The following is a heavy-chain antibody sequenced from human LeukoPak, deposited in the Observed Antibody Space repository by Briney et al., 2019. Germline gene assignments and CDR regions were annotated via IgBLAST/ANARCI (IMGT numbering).Heavy chain of an antibody. J-gene: IGHJ4*02. Sequence: SETLSLTCTVSGGSISSRSYYWGWLRHPPGKGLEWMGTIYYSRSTYNSPSLKSRVTISLDTSKNQFSLKLNSVTAADTAVYYCARSSSGWHYYFDYWGQGTLVTVSS. CDR1: GGSISSRSYY. CDR3: ARSSSGWHYYFDY. D-gene: IGHD6-19*01. V-gene: IGHV4-39*07. CDR2: IYYSRST.